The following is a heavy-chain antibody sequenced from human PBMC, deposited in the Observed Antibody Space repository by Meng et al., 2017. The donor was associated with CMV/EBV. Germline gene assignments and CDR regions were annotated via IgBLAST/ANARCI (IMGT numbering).Heavy chain of an antibody. CDR3: ARHTLLWFGEIY. CDR2: IYPGDSDT. J-gene: IGHJ4*02. Sequence: GGSLRLSCKGSGYSFTSYWIGWVRQMPGKGLEWMGIIYPGDSDTRYGPSFQGQVTISADKSISTAYLQWSSLKASDTAMYYCARHTLLWFGEIYWGQGTLVTVSS. D-gene: IGHD3-10*01. V-gene: IGHV5-51*01. CDR1: GYSFTSYW.